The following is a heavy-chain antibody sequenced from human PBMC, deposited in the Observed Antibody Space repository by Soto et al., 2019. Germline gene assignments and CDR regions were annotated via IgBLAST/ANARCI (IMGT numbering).Heavy chain of an antibody. V-gene: IGHV3-48*03. CDR2: ISSSGSTI. Sequence: SLRLSCADSVFTFISYEMNWVRQAPGKGLEWVSYISSSGSTIYYADSVKGRFTISRDNAKNSLYLQMNSLRAEDTAVYYCARDCLWGSGSSKWPLRAFDIWGQGTMVTVSS. CDR1: VFTFISYE. D-gene: IGHD3-10*01. J-gene: IGHJ3*02. CDR3: ARDCLWGSGSSKWPLRAFDI.